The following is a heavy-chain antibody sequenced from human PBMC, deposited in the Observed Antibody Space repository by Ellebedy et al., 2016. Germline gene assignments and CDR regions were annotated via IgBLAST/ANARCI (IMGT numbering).Heavy chain of an antibody. D-gene: IGHD1-26*01. CDR3: AKVAPGGARAFDY. Sequence: GESLKISXAASGFIFSNYDMHWVRQAPGKGLEWVAVISYDGSNEYYADSVRGRFTISRDNSKNTLHLQMNSLRAEDTAVYYCAKVAPGGARAFDYWGQGTLVTVSS. J-gene: IGHJ4*02. CDR1: GFIFSNYD. V-gene: IGHV3-30*18. CDR2: ISYDGSNE.